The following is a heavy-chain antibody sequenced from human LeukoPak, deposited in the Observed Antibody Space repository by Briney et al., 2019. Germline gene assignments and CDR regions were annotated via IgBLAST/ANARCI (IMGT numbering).Heavy chain of an antibody. J-gene: IGHJ4*02. CDR1: GFTFSSYA. CDR3: AKGRDGYNYFDY. Sequence: PGGSLRLSCAASGFTFSSYAMSWVRQAPGKGLEWVSTISNSGGTTYYADSVKGRFTISRDDSENTLYLQMSSLRAEDTAVYYCAKGRDGYNYFDYWGQGTLVTVSS. D-gene: IGHD5-24*01. CDR2: ISNSGGTT. V-gene: IGHV3-23*01.